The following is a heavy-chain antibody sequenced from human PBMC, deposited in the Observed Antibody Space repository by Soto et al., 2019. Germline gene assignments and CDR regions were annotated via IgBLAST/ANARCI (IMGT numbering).Heavy chain of an antibody. V-gene: IGHV4-39*01. CDR3: ARHYSSGWDYFDS. D-gene: IGHD6-19*01. J-gene: IGHJ4*02. Sequence: QLQLQESGPGLVKPSETLSLTCTVSGASVSSSGYYWGWIRQPPGKGLEWIGSVYYSGSAYYNPSLKSRVTISVDTSKNQFSLKVTSVTAADTAVYYCARHYSSGWDYFDSWGRGTLVTVSS. CDR1: GASVSSSGYY. CDR2: VYYSGSA.